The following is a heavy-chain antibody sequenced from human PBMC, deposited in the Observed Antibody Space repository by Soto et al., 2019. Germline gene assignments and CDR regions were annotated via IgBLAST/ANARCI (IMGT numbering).Heavy chain of an antibody. V-gene: IGHV1-24*01. CDR2: FDPEDGET. J-gene: IGHJ3*02. D-gene: IGHD5-12*01. CDR1: GYTITDIS. Sequence: GASVKPSCKVCGYTITDISMHWVRQAPKKGLEWMGGFDPEDGETIYAQKFQGRVTMTEDTSTDTAYMELSSLRSEDTAVYYCATEGVATETGNAFDIWGQGTIVTVSS. CDR3: ATEGVATETGNAFDI.